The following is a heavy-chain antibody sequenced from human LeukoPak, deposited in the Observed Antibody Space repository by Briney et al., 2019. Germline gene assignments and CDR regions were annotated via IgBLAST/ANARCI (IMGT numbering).Heavy chain of an antibody. J-gene: IGHJ4*02. CDR1: GGTFSSYA. V-gene: IGHV1-69*13. CDR3: ARSIAVAGQYYFDY. Sequence: SVKVSCKASGGTFSSYAISWVQQAPGQGLEWMGGIIPIFGTANYAQKFQGRVTITADESTSTAYMELSSLRSEDTAVYYCARSIAVAGQYYFDYWGQGTLVTVSS. D-gene: IGHD6-19*01. CDR2: IIPIFGTA.